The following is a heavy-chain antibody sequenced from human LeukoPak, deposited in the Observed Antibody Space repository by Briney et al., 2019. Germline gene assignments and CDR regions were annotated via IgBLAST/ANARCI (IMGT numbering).Heavy chain of an antibody. CDR2: ISSSGSTI. CDR3: AKDQDYAHDY. CDR1: GFTFSDYY. Sequence: AGGSLRLSCAASGFTFSDYYMSWIRQAPGKGLEWVSYISSSGSTIYYADSVKGRLTISRDNAKNSLYLQMNSLRAEDTAVYYCAKDQDYAHDYWGQGTLVTVSS. J-gene: IGHJ4*02. D-gene: IGHD4-17*01. V-gene: IGHV3-11*01.